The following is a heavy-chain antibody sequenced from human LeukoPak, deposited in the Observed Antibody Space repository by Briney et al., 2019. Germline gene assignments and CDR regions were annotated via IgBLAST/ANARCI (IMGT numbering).Heavy chain of an antibody. CDR2: ISWNSGSI. J-gene: IGHJ4*02. V-gene: IGHV3-9*01. CDR1: GFTFDDYA. CDR3: AKSPERVGATNYYFDY. Sequence: GGSLRLSCAASGFTFDDYAMHWVRQAPGKGLEWVSGISWNSGSIGYADSVEGRFAISRDNAKNSLYLQMNSLRAEDTALYYCAKSPERVGATNYYFDYWGQGTLVTVSS. D-gene: IGHD1-26*01.